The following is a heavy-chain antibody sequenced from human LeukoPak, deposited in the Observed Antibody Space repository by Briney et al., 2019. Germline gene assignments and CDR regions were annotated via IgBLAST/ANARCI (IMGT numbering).Heavy chain of an antibody. CDR3: AKDILLYYDFWSGGEPSGYFDY. V-gene: IGHV3-23*01. J-gene: IGHJ4*02. CDR2: ISGSGGST. CDR1: GFTFSSYA. Sequence: PGGSLRLSCAASGFTFSSYAMSWVRQAPGKGLEWVSAISGSGGSTYYADSVKGRFTISRDNSKNTLYLQMNSLRAEDTAVYYCAKDILLYYDFWSGGEPSGYFDYWGQGTLVTVSS. D-gene: IGHD3-3*01.